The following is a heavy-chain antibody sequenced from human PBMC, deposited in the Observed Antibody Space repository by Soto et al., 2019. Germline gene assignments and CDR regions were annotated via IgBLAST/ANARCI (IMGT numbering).Heavy chain of an antibody. CDR2: MNPNSGNT. CDR1: GYTFTSYD. J-gene: IGHJ4*02. Sequence: VASVKVSCKASGYTFTSYDSNWVRQATGQGLEWMGWMNPNSGNTGYAQKFQGRVTMTRNTSISTAYMELSSLRSEDTAVYYCARERGCSGDSCYFFDYWGQGTLVTVSS. CDR3: ARERGCSGDSCYFFDY. V-gene: IGHV1-8*01. D-gene: IGHD2-15*01.